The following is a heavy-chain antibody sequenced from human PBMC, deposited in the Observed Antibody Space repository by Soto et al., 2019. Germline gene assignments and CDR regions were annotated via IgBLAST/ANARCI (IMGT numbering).Heavy chain of an antibody. V-gene: IGHV1-69*06. CDR3: ARLNWTYVQFPEYFDY. D-gene: IGHD1-7*01. CDR1: GGTFSSYA. J-gene: IGHJ4*02. CDR2: IIPIFGTA. Sequence: SVKVSCKASGGTFSSYAISWVRQAPGQGLEWMGGIIPIFGTANYAQKFQGRVTITADKSTSTAYMELSSLRSEDTAVYYCARLNWTYVQFPEYFDYWGQGTLVTVSS.